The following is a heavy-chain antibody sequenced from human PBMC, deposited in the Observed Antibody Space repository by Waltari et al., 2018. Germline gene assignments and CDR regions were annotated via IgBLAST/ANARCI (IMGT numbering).Heavy chain of an antibody. CDR2: INAGNGNT. Sequence: QVQLVQSGSEETKPGASVTVSCKASVYTFTRYAMHWLRRSPGQRLEWMGWINAGNGNTKYSQKFQGRVTITRDTYASTAYMELSSLRSEDTAEYYGARGKQKLGKGGWFDPWGQGTLVTVSS. V-gene: IGHV1-3*05. CDR1: VYTFTRYA. J-gene: IGHJ5*02. CDR3: ARGKQKLGKGGWFDP. D-gene: IGHD6-13*01.